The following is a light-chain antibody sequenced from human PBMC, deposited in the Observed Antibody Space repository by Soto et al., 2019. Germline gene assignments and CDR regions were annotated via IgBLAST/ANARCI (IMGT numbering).Light chain of an antibody. CDR2: GTS. Sequence: EIVMTQSPATLSVSPGERATLSCRASQRISTNLAWNQQKPGQAPRLLIYGTSTRATGIPDRFSGSGSGTEFTLTISSLQSEDFAVYYCQQYNKWWTFGQGTKVEIK. V-gene: IGKV3-15*01. CDR1: QRISTN. J-gene: IGKJ1*01. CDR3: QQYNKWWT.